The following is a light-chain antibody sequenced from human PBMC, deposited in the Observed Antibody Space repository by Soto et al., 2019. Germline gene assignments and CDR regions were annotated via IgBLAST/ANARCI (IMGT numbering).Light chain of an antibody. CDR3: QQYSYYRT. CDR2: DAS. J-gene: IGKJ1*01. V-gene: IGKV1-5*01. CDR1: QSISNS. Sequence: IQMTQSPSILSVSVGDRVTITYRASQSISNSLAWYQQRPGTAPKLLIYDASTLENGVPSRFGGSGSGAEFTLTISSLQPDDSATYYCQQYSYYRTFGQGTKVDI.